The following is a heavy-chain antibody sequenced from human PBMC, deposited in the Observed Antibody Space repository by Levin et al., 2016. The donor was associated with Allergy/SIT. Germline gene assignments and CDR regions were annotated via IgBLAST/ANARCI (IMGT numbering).Heavy chain of an antibody. Sequence: SETLSLTCTVSGGSISSYYWSWIRQPPGKGLEWIGYISYSGRTNYNPSLKSRVTISVDTSKNQFSLRLNSVTAADTAVYYCARQTSGIAVPLFDPWGQGTLVTVSS. CDR1: GGSISSYY. V-gene: IGHV4-59*01. D-gene: IGHD6-19*01. CDR2: ISYSGRT. CDR3: ARQTSGIAVPLFDP. J-gene: IGHJ5*02.